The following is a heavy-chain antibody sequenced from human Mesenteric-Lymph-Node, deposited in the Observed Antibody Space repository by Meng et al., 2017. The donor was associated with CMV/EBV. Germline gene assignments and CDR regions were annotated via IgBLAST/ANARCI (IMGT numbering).Heavy chain of an antibody. J-gene: IGHJ3*02. CDR2: ITEGGDNT. D-gene: IGHD3-3*01. CDR1: GFTFNNYA. Sequence: LSLTCAASGFTFNNYAMSWVRQAPGKGLEWVSAITEGGDNTFYADSLRSRFRISRDNSENTLYLQINSLRAEDTAVYYCAKLDFWNEYSSAFQIWGQGTMVTVSS. CDR3: AKLDFWNEYSSAFQI. V-gene: IGHV3-23*01.